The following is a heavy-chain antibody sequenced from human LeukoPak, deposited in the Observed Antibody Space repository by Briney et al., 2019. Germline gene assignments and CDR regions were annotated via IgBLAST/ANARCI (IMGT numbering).Heavy chain of an antibody. V-gene: IGHV3-23*01. CDR2: ISGSGDNT. Sequence: GGSLRLSCAASGFTFTSYAMSWVRQAPGKGLEWVSAISGSGDNTYYADSVKGRFTISRDNSKNTLYLQMNSLGAGDTAVYYCAKRPATTVNYFDYWGQGTLVTVSS. CDR3: AKRPATTVNYFDY. D-gene: IGHD4-17*01. CDR1: GFTFTSYA. J-gene: IGHJ4*02.